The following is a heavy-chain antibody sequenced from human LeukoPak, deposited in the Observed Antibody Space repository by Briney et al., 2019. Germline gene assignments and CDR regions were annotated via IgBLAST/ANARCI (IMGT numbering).Heavy chain of an antibody. CDR2: INEDGGDK. CDR3: VRLGSSSWYY. V-gene: IGHV3-7*01. J-gene: IGHJ4*02. Sequence: GGSLRLSCAASGFTFSSYGMHWVRQAPGKGLEWVANINEDGGDKYYGDSVKGRFTISRDNAKNSLYLQMNSLRAEDTAVYYCVRLGSSSWYYWGQGTLVTVSS. D-gene: IGHD6-13*01. CDR1: GFTFSSYG.